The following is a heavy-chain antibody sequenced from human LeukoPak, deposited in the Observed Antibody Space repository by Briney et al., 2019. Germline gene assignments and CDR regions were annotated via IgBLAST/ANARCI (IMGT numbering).Heavy chain of an antibody. CDR3: ARDPIVDSSGYYFDY. D-gene: IGHD3-22*01. CDR1: GYTFTSYY. J-gene: IGHJ4*02. Sequence: ASVKVSCKASGYTFTSYYMHWVRQAPGQGLGWMGIINPSGGSTSYAQKFQGRVTMTRDTSTSTVYMELSSLRSEDTAMYYCARDPIVDSSGYYFDYWGQGTLVTVSS. CDR2: INPSGGST. V-gene: IGHV1-46*01.